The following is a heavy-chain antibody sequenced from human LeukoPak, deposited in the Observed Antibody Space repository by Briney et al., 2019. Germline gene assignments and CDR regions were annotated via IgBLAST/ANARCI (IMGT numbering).Heavy chain of an antibody. D-gene: IGHD3-9*01. CDR3: AREARSGYFD. CDR1: GFTFSSYS. Sequence: GGSLRLSCAASGFTFSSYSMNWVRQAPGKGLEWVSSISSSSSYIYYADSVKGRFTISRDNAKNSLYLQINSLRAEDTAVYYCAREARSGYFDWGQGTLVTVSS. CDR2: ISSSSSYI. J-gene: IGHJ4*02. V-gene: IGHV3-21*01.